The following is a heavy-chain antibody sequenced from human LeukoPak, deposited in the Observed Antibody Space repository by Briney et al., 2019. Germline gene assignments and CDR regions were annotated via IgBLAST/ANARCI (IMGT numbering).Heavy chain of an antibody. CDR1: GYTFTGYY. J-gene: IGHJ4*02. V-gene: IGHV1-2*02. CDR2: INPDSGGT. CDR3: ARDRLPLVQGGSYYFDY. D-gene: IGHD6-13*01. Sequence: ASVKVSCKASGYTFTGYYMHWVRQAPGQGLEWMGWINPDSGGTNFAQKFQGRVTMTRDTSISTAHMELSRLRSDDTAVYYCARDRLPLVQGGSYYFDYWGQGTLVTVSS.